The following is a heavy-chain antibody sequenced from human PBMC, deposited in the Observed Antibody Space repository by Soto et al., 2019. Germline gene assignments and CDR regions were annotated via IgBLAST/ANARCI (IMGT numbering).Heavy chain of an antibody. CDR3: ARGGFWSGYYTSKQIRGAAYYFDY. CDR1: GGTFSSYA. Sequence: QVQLVQSGAEVKKPGSSVKVSCKASGGTFSSYAISWVRQAPGQGLEWMGGIIPIFGTANYAQKFQGRVTITADESTSTAYMELSSLRSGDTAVYYCARGGFWSGYYTSKQIRGAAYYFDYWGQGTLVTVSS. D-gene: IGHD3-3*01. V-gene: IGHV1-69*01. CDR2: IIPIFGTA. J-gene: IGHJ4*02.